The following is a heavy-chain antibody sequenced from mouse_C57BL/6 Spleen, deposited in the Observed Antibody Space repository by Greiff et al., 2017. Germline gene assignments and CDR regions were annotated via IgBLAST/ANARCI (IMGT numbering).Heavy chain of an antibody. V-gene: IGHV1-59*01. J-gene: IGHJ1*03. Sequence: QVQLQQPGAELVRPGTSVKLSCKASGYTFTSYWMHWVKQRPGQGLEWIGVIDPSDSYTNYNQKFKGKATLTVDTSSSTAYMQLSSLTSEDSAVYYCARRRSNYWYFDVWGTGTTVTVSS. D-gene: IGHD1-1*01. CDR3: ARRRSNYWYFDV. CDR2: IDPSDSYT. CDR1: GYTFTSYW.